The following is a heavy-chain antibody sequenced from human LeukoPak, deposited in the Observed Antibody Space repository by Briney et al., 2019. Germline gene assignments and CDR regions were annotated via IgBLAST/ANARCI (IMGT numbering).Heavy chain of an antibody. CDR3: ARFGYYGSGTYSYYLDY. J-gene: IGHJ4*02. CDR2: IYHTGST. Sequence: SETLSLTCTVSGYSISSGYYWGWIRQPPGKELEWIGIIYHTGSTYYDPSLKSRVTISVDTSMNQFSLKLHSMTAADTAVYYCARFGYYGSGTYSYYLDYWGQGTLVTVSS. D-gene: IGHD3-10*01. V-gene: IGHV4-38-2*02. CDR1: GYSISSGYY.